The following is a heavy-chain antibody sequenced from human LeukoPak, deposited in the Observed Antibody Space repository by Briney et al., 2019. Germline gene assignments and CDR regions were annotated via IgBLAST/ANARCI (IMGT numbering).Heavy chain of an antibody. V-gene: IGHV3-48*03. CDR1: GFTFSSYE. J-gene: IGHJ4*02. D-gene: IGHD6-13*01. Sequence: GGSLRLSCAASGFTFSSYEMNWVRQAPGKGLEWVSYISSGSTIYYADSVKGRFTISRDNAKNSLYLQMNSLRAEDTAVYYCASPRGAAAEEWFDYWGQGTLVTVSS. CDR2: ISSGSTI. CDR3: ASPRGAAAEEWFDY.